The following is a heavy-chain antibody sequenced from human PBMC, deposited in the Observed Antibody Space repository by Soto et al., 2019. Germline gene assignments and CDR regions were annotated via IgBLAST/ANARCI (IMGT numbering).Heavy chain of an antibody. J-gene: IGHJ4*02. D-gene: IGHD3-22*01. V-gene: IGHV3-23*01. Sequence: PGGSLRLSCAASGFTFSDYAMSWVRQAPGKGLEWVSSVTGSGGSTDYADSVKGRFTISRDNSKNTLYLQMSSLRAEDTAVYYCARDYYDRGCFDYWGQGTLVTVSS. CDR1: GFTFSDYA. CDR2: VTGSGGST. CDR3: ARDYYDRGCFDY.